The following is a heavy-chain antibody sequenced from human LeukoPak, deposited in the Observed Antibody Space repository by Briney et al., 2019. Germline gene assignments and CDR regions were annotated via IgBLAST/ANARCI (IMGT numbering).Heavy chain of an antibody. CDR2: IYYSGST. V-gene: IGHV4-39*07. D-gene: IGHD5-12*01. J-gene: IGHJ4*02. Sequence: SETLSLTCTVSGGSISSSSYYWGWIRQPPGKGLEWIGSIYYSGSTYYNPSLKSRVTISVDTSKNQFSLKLSSVTAADTAVYYCARVGVATSYDYWAREPWSPSPQ. CDR1: GGSISSSSYY. CDR3: ARVGVATSYDY.